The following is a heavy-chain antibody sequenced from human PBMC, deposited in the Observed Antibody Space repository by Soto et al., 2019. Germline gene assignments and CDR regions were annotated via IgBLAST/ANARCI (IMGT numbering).Heavy chain of an antibody. CDR2: ISWNSGSI. CDR3: AKDSLYSSSSLVPDAFDI. V-gene: IGHV3-9*01. Sequence: EVQLVESGGGLVQPGRSLRLSCAASGFTFDDYAMHWVRQAPGQGLEWVSGISWNSGSIGYADSVKGRFTISRDNAKNSMYLQMNSPGAEDTALYYCAKDSLYSSSSLVPDAFDILGQGTMVTVSS. J-gene: IGHJ3*02. D-gene: IGHD6-6*01. CDR1: GFTFDDYA.